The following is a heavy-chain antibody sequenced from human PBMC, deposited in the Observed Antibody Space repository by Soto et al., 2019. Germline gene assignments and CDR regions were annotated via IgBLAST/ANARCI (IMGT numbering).Heavy chain of an antibody. J-gene: IGHJ6*02. V-gene: IGHV4-39*01. CDR1: GGSISSSSYY. CDR3: ARRLYYDSSGFEGGGMDV. Sequence: PSETLSLTCPVSGGSISSSSYYWGWIRQPPGKGLEWIGSIYYSGSTYYNQSLKSRVTISVDTSKNQLSLKLSSVTAADKTMYYCARRLYYDSSGFEGGGMDVWGQGTTVT. D-gene: IGHD3-22*01. CDR2: IYYSGST.